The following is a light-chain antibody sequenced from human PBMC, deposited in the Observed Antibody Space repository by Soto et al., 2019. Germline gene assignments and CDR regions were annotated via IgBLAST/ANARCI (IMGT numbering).Light chain of an antibody. J-gene: IGLJ1*01. Sequence: QSVLTQPPSASGSPGLSVTISCTGTSSDVGGYNYVSWYQQHPGKAPKLMIYEVSKRPSGVPDRFSGSKSGNTASLTVSGLQAEDEADYYCSSYAGSNNYVFGTGTKVTV. V-gene: IGLV2-8*01. CDR1: SSDVGGYNY. CDR2: EVS. CDR3: SSYAGSNNYV.